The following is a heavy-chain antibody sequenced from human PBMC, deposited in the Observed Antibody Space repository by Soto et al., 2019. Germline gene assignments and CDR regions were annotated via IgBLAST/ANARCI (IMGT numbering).Heavy chain of an antibody. J-gene: IGHJ5*02. D-gene: IGHD6-19*01. Sequence: QVQLVQSGAEVKKPGASVKVSCKASGYTFTSYDINWVRQATGQGLEWMGWMNPNSGNTGYAQKFQGRVIMTRNTSMSTAYMELSSLRSEDTAVYYCARGGRAVAGNWFDPWGQGTLVTVSS. CDR1: GYTFTSYD. CDR3: ARGGRAVAGNWFDP. CDR2: MNPNSGNT. V-gene: IGHV1-8*01.